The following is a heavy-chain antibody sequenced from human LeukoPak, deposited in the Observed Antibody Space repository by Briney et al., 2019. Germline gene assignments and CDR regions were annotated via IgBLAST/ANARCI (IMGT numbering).Heavy chain of an antibody. CDR2: IIPILGIA. J-gene: IGHJ4*02. Sequence: SVKVSCKASGGTFSSYAISWVRQAPGQGLEWMGRIIPILGIANYAQKFQGRVTITADKSTSTAYMELNSLRSEDTAVYYCARDQSSMIADYWGQGTLVTVSS. CDR3: ARDQSSMIADY. V-gene: IGHV1-69*04. CDR1: GGTFSSYA. D-gene: IGHD3-22*01.